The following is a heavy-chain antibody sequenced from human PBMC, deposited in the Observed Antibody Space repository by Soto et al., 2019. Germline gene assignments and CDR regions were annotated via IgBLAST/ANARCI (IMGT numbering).Heavy chain of an antibody. J-gene: IGHJ4*02. Sequence: EVQLVESGGGLVQPGGSLRLSCAASGLTFSNYWMSWVRQAPGKGLEWVANIKQDGSEKYYVDSVKGRFTISRDNAKNSRYLQMNSLRAEDTAVYYWARGHTILAYWGQGTLVTVSS. D-gene: IGHD3-3*01. CDR3: ARGHTILAY. V-gene: IGHV3-7*01. CDR1: GLTFSNYW. CDR2: IKQDGSEK.